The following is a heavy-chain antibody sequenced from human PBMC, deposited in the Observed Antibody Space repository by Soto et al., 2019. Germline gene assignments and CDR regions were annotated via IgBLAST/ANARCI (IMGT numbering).Heavy chain of an antibody. CDR3: AHRALDIVAAGTSRYFDY. CDR1: GFSLSTSGVG. D-gene: IGHD6-13*01. J-gene: IGHJ4*02. V-gene: IGHV2-5*02. CDR2: LYWADDK. Sequence: QITLQESGPTLVKPPQPLTLTCTFSGFSLSTSGVGVGWIRQPPGKALEWLALLYWADDKRYSPSLKSRLTITNDTSKNRVVLTITNMAPVDTATYYCAHRALDIVAAGTSRYFDYWGQGTLVTVSS.